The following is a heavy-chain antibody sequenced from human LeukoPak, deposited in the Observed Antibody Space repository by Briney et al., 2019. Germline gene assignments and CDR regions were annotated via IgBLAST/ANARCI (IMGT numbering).Heavy chain of an antibody. V-gene: IGHV3-23*01. J-gene: IGHJ6*03. D-gene: IGHD6-13*01. CDR3: AKLAPISYSSSWYESGYYYYYMDV. Sequence: GGSLRLSCAASGFTFSSYAMSWGRQAPGKGLEGVSAISGSGGSTYYADSVKGGVTISRDNSKNTLYLQMNSLRAEDTAVYYCAKLAPISYSSSWYESGYYYYYMDVWGKGTTVTVSS. CDR2: ISGSGGST. CDR1: GFTFSSYA.